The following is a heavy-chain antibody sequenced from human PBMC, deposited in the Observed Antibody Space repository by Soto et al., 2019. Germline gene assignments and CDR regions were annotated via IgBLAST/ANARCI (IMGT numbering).Heavy chain of an antibody. CDR1: GGSISNYY. CDR2: IYHSGST. Sequence: SETLSLTCTVSGGSISNYYWSWIRQPPGKGLEWIGYIYHSGSTNYNPSLKSRLTISVDTSKNQFSLRLSSVTAADTAVYYCARAAGNCSGGNCYSNYYYYYMDVWGKGTTVTVSS. D-gene: IGHD2-15*01. J-gene: IGHJ6*03. CDR3: ARAAGNCSGGNCYSNYYYYYMDV. V-gene: IGHV4-59*01.